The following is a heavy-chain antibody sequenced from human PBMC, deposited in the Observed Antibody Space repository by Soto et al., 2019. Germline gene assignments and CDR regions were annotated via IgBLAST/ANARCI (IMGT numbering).Heavy chain of an antibody. Sequence: GGSLSLSCEASGFTLSNHGIQWVRQAPGKGLEWVATIWYDGSNKYYADSVKGRFTISRDNSKNTVYLQMNSLRAEDTAVYYCASDLVGASDSYGLDVWGQGTPVTVSS. V-gene: IGHV3-33*01. CDR1: GFTLSNHG. D-gene: IGHD1-26*01. J-gene: IGHJ6*02. CDR2: IWYDGSNK. CDR3: ASDLVGASDSYGLDV.